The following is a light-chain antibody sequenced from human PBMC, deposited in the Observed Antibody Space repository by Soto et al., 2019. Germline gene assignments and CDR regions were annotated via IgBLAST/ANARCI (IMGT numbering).Light chain of an antibody. V-gene: IGKV3-20*01. Sequence: EIVLTQSPGTLSLSPGERATLSCRASQTVSSNFLAWFQQKPGQAPRFVIYGASSRATGIPDRFSGSGSGTDFTLTINRLEPEDVAVYYCQQYGSSPLTFGGGTKVEIK. CDR2: GAS. CDR1: QTVSSNF. CDR3: QQYGSSPLT. J-gene: IGKJ4*01.